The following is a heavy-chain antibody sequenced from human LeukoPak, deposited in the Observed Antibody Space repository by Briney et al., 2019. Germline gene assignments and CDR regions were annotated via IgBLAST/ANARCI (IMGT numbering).Heavy chain of an antibody. CDR1: GYSFTSYW. CDR3: ARLGDCSGGSCYPTRWHFDY. CDR2: IYPGDSDT. D-gene: IGHD2-15*01. Sequence: GESLKISCKGSGYSFTSYWIGWVRQMPGKGLEWMGIIYPGDSDTRYSPSFQGQVTISADKSISTAYLQWSSLKASDTAMYYCARLGDCSGGSCYPTRWHFDYWGQGTLVTVSS. J-gene: IGHJ4*02. V-gene: IGHV5-51*01.